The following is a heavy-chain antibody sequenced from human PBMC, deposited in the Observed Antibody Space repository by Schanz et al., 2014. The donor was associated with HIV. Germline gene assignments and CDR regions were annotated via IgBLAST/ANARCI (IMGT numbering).Heavy chain of an antibody. CDR1: GFNFSSYG. D-gene: IGHD3-10*01. J-gene: IGHJ6*02. CDR2: IWYDGGNK. Sequence: QVQLVESGGGVVQPGRSLRLSCAASGFNFSSYGMHWVRQAPGKGLEWVALIWYDGGNKYYADSVEGRFTISRDNSKNTLYLQMNSLRAEDTAVYYCARGSGPYYYYYGMDVWGQGTTVTVSS. CDR3: ARGSGPYYYYYGMDV. V-gene: IGHV3-33*01.